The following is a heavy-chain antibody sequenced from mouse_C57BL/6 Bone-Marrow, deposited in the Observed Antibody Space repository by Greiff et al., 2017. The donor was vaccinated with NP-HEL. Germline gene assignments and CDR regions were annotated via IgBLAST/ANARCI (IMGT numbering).Heavy chain of an antibody. V-gene: IGHV1-53*01. CDR2: INPSNGGT. Sequence: VQLQQPGTELVKPGASVKLSCKASGYTFTSYWMHWVKQRPGQGLEWIGNINPSNGGTNYNEKFKSKATLTVDKSSSTAYMQLSSLTSEDSAVDYCARGRGLLLLPYYYAMDYWGQGTSVTVSS. CDR1: GYTFTSYW. J-gene: IGHJ4*01. CDR3: ARGRGLLLLPYYYAMDY. D-gene: IGHD1-1*01.